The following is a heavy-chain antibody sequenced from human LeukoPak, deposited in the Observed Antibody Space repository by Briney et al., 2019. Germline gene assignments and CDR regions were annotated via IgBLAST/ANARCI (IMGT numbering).Heavy chain of an antibody. Sequence: GGSLRLSCAVSVITLSNYGMSWVRQAPGKGLEWVAGISDRGGRTNYADSVKGRFTISRDNPKNTIYLQMTSLRAEDTAVYFCAKRGVVIRVILVGFHKEAYYFDSWGQGALVTVSS. J-gene: IGHJ4*02. CDR2: ISDRGGRT. V-gene: IGHV3-23*01. CDR1: VITLSNYG. CDR3: AKRGVVIRVILVGFHKEAYYFDS. D-gene: IGHD3-22*01.